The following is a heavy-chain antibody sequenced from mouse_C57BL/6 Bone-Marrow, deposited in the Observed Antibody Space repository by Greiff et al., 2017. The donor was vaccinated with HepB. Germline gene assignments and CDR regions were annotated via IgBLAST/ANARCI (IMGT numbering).Heavy chain of an antibody. CDR2: INPSSGYT. D-gene: IGHD2-5*01. CDR3: ARPLYYSNYIAY. V-gene: IGHV1-4*01. J-gene: IGHJ3*01. CDR1: GYTFTSYT. Sequence: QVQLKQSGAELARPGASVKMSCKASGYTFTSYTMHWVKQRPGQGLEWIGYINPSSGYTKYNQKFKDKATLTADKSSSTAYMQLSSLTSEDSAVYYCARPLYYSNYIAYWGQGTLVTVSA.